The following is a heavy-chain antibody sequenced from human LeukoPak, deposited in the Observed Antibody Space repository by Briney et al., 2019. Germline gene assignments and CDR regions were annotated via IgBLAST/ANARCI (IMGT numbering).Heavy chain of an antibody. CDR1: GFTFSNFW. J-gene: IGHJ4*02. D-gene: IGHD2-21*01. CDR2: ISGSGGST. V-gene: IGHV3-23*01. CDR3: AKVGEGGEGFDY. Sequence: GGSLRLSCAASGFTFSNFWMSWVRQAPGKGLEWVSAISGSGGSTYYADSVKGRFTISRDNSKNTLYLQMNSLRAEDTAVYYCAKVGEGGEGFDYWGQGTLVTVSS.